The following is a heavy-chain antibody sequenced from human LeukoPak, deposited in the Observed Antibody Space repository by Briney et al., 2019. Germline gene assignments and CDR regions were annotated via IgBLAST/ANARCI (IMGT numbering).Heavy chain of an antibody. CDR2: IYSSANI. CDR3: ARSPFVGGVGATSWYFDL. D-gene: IGHD1-26*01. CDR1: GASITSYY. V-gene: IGHV4-4*09. J-gene: IGHJ2*01. Sequence: ASETLSLTCTVSGASITSYYWTWLRQPPGKELEWIGNIYSSANINFNPSLKSRVTISLDASKSHFSLKLNSVSAADTAIYYCARSPFVGGVGATSWYFDLWGRGALVTVSS.